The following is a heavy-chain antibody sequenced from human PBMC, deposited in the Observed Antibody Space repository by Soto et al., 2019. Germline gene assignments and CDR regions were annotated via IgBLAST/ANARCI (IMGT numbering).Heavy chain of an antibody. V-gene: IGHV3-33*01. J-gene: IGHJ4*01. CDR2: IWYDGSNT. CDR1: GFFFRDFG. D-gene: IGHD6-19*01. CDR3: AIAMAGKRHPFDY. Sequence: GGSLRLSCVASGFFFRDFGVHWVRQAPGKGLEWVSVIWYDGSNTYQGESVKGRFTMSRDISKNTLYLQMDSLRPEDTAVYYCAIAMAGKRHPFDYWGHGTLVTVSS.